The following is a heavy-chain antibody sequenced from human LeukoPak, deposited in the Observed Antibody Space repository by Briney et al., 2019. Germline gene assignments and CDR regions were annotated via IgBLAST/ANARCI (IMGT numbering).Heavy chain of an antibody. D-gene: IGHD3-3*01. CDR1: GYXFTSXX. Sequence: ASVXXXCXXXGYXFTSXXXXWVRXXPXXXXXWMGWINTNTGNPTYAQGFTGRFVFSLDTSVSTAYLQISSLKAEDTAVYYCARDKEWRFDPWGQGTLVTVSS. CDR3: ARDKEWRFDP. CDR2: INTNTGNP. J-gene: IGHJ5*02. V-gene: IGHV7-4-1*02.